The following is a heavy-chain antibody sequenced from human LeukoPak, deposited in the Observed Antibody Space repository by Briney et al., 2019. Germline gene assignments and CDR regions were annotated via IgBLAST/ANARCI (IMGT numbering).Heavy chain of an antibody. V-gene: IGHV3-48*03. D-gene: IGHD6-19*01. CDR2: ISSSGSTI. J-gene: IGHJ4*02. CDR1: GFTFSSYE. CDR3: ARAPGSGWYVNYFDY. Sequence: GGSLGLSCAASGFTFSSYEMNWVRQAPGKGLEWVSYISSSGSTIYYADSVKGRFTISRDNAKNSLYLQMNSLRAEDTAVYYCARAPGSGWYVNYFDYWGQGTLVIVSS.